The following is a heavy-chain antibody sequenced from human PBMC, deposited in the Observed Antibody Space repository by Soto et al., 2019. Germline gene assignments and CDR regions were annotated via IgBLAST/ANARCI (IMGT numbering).Heavy chain of an antibody. V-gene: IGHV1-18*01. J-gene: IGHJ4*02. CDR2: ISAYNGNT. CDR3: ARDSYYDYVWGSYRLIDY. Sequence: QVQLVQSGAEVKKPGASVKVSCKASGYTFTSYGISWVRQAPGQGLEWMGWISAYNGNTNYAQKLQGRVTMTTDTXTXTXXMELRSLRSDDTAVYYCARDSYYDYVWGSYRLIDYWGQGTLVTVSS. D-gene: IGHD3-16*02. CDR1: GYTFTSYG.